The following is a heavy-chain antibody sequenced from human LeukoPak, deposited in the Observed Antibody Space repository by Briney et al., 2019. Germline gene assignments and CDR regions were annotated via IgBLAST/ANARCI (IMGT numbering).Heavy chain of an antibody. D-gene: IGHD6-13*01. J-gene: IGHJ4*02. CDR3: ARGRYSSSWYPFDY. CDR2: ISYDGSNK. V-gene: IGHV3-30-3*01. Sequence: GSLRHSCAASGFTFSSYAMHWVRQAPGKGLEWVAVISYDGSNKYYADSVKGRFTISRDNSKNTLYLQMNSLRAEDTAVYYCARGRYSSSWYPFDYWGQGTLVTVSS. CDR1: GFTFSSYA.